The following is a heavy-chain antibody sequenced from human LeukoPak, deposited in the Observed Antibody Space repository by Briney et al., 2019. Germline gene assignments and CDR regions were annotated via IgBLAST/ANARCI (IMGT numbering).Heavy chain of an antibody. CDR2: IYSVGNT. CDR1: GVTVSTTY. D-gene: IGHD7-27*01. CDR3: ARSLGNGHWFFDL. J-gene: IGHJ2*01. Sequence: GGSLRLSCAASGVTVSTTYMSWVRQAPGKGLEWVSIIYSVGNTYYADSVKGRFTISRDNSKSTLYLQMDSLRAEDTAVYYCARSLGNGHWFFDLWGRGTLVTVSS. V-gene: IGHV3-66*01.